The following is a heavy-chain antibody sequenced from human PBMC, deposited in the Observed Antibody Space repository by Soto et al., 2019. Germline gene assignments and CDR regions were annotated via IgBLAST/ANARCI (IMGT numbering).Heavy chain of an antibody. CDR2: IIPIFGTA. V-gene: IGHV1-69*13. D-gene: IGHD3-10*01. Sequence: SVKVSCKASGGTFSSYAISWVRQAPGQGLEWMGGIIPIFGTANYAQKFQGRVTITADESTSTAYMELSSLRSEDTAVYYCARGYYGSGSYYNLYYYGMDVWGQGTTVTVSS. J-gene: IGHJ6*02. CDR3: ARGYYGSGSYYNLYYYGMDV. CDR1: GGTFSSYA.